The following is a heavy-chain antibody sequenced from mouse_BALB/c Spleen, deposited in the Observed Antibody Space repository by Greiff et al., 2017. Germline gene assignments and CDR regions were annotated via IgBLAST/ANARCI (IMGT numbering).Heavy chain of an antibody. Sequence: VQLQQPGAELVMPGASVKMSCKASGYTFTDYWMHWVKQRPGQGLEWIGAIDTSDSYTSYNQKFKGKATLTADESSSTAYMQLSSLTSEDSAVYYCARENYGNLDYWGQGTTLTVSS. CDR2: IDTSDSYT. V-gene: IGHV1-69*01. CDR3: ARENYGNLDY. CDR1: GYTFTDYW. D-gene: IGHD2-1*01. J-gene: IGHJ2*01.